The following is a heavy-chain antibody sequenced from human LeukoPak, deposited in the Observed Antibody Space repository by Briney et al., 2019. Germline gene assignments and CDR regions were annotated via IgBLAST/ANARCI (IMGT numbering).Heavy chain of an antibody. CDR1: GFTFSSHC. CDR2: IKQDGSEK. D-gene: IGHD4-17*01. J-gene: IGHJ6*02. CDR3: AGDYGDSYHYGMDV. Sequence: PGGSLRLSCAASGFTFSSHCLNWVRQAPGKGLEWVANIKQDGSEKNYVDSVKGRFTISRDNAKNSLYLQMNNLRAEDTAIYYCAGDYGDSYHYGMDVWGQGTTVTVSS. V-gene: IGHV3-7*01.